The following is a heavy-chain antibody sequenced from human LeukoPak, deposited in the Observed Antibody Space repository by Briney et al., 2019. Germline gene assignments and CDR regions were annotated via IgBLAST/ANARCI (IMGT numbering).Heavy chain of an antibody. CDR3: ARAGISSSWEYYFDY. D-gene: IGHD6-13*01. Sequence: EASVKVSCKASGGTFISYAISWVRQAPGQGLEWMGRIIPILGIANYAQKFQGRVTITADKSTSTAYMELSSLRSEDTAVYYCARAGISSSWEYYFDYWGQGTLVTVSS. J-gene: IGHJ4*02. V-gene: IGHV1-69*04. CDR1: GGTFISYA. CDR2: IIPILGIA.